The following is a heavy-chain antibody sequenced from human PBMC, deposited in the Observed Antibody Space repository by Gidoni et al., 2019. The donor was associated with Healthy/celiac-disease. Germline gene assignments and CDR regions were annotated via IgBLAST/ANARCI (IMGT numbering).Heavy chain of an antibody. CDR1: GGSFSGYY. CDR3: ARGGDFWSGSQGWFDP. Sequence: QVQLQQWGAGLLKPSETLSLTCAVYGGSFSGYYWSWIRQPPGKGLEWIGEINHSGSTNYNPSLKSRVTISVDMSKNQFSLKLSSVTAADTAVYYCARGGDFWSGSQGWFDPWGQGTLVTVSS. V-gene: IGHV4-34*01. D-gene: IGHD3-3*01. J-gene: IGHJ5*02. CDR2: INHSGST.